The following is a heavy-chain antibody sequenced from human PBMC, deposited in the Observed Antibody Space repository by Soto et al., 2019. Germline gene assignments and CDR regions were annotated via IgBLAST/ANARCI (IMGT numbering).Heavy chain of an antibody. CDR2: INHSGST. CDR3: ASRRYYYYGMDV. J-gene: IGHJ6*02. Sequence: SETLSLTCAVYGGSFSGYYWSWIRQPPGKGLEWIGEINHSGSTNYNPSLKSRVTISVDTSKNQFSLKLSSVTAADTAVYYCASRRYYYYGMDVWGQGTTVTVSS. CDR1: GGSFSGYY. V-gene: IGHV4-34*01.